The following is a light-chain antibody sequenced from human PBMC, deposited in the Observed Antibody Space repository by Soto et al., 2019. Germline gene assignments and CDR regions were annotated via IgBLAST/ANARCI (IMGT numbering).Light chain of an antibody. CDR1: QSVLYTADNKNY. V-gene: IGKV4-1*01. CDR3: QQYYCNPFT. J-gene: IGKJ4*01. CDR2: WAS. Sequence: LMIPTPVSLAVSLGVRATINRKSSQSVLYTADNKNYLAWYQQKPGHPPKLLIYWASSREAGVPDRFSGSGSQTDFTLIITIRQADDAVVYYWQQYYCNPFTFGRGTKVDI.